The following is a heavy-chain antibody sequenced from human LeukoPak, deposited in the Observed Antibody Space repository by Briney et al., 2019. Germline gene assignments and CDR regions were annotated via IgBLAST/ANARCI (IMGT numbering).Heavy chain of an antibody. Sequence: SETLSLTCTVSGGSISSYYWSWIRQPAGKGLEWIGRIYTSGSTNYNPSLKSRVTMSVDTSKNQFSLKLSSVTAADTAVYYCARELVDTATETFDYWGQGTLVTVSS. CDR1: GGSISSYY. V-gene: IGHV4-4*07. CDR3: ARELVDTATETFDY. CDR2: IYTSGST. J-gene: IGHJ4*02. D-gene: IGHD5-18*01.